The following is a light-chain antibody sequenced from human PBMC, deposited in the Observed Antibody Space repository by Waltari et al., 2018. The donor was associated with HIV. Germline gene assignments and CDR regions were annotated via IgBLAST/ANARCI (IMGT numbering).Light chain of an antibody. CDR2: DVP. V-gene: IGLV2-14*03. J-gene: IGLJ1*01. CDR1: SRDIGAYNV. CDR3: SSYTTNRTRI. Sequence: QSALTQPASVSGSPGQSITISCTGGSRDIGAYNVVTWYRQHPGKAPKLMLFDVPHRPSGVSDRFSGSKSGNTASLTVSGLQAEDEADYYCSSYTTNRTRIFGTWTKVTVL.